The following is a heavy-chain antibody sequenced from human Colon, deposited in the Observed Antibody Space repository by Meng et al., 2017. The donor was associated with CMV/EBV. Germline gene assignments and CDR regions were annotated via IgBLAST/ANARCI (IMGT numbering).Heavy chain of an antibody. D-gene: IGHD3-3*01. CDR1: GFTFSDYY. V-gene: IGHV3-11*01. CDR2: ISSSATSL. Sequence: GESLKISCTASGFTFSDYYMGWVRQAPGKGLEGVSYISSSATSLFYADAVRGRFTISRDNANNSLDLQMNSLGAEDTAVYYCARIWDDFWSGYRYYFYAVDVWGQGTAVTVSS. CDR3: ARIWDDFWSGYRYYFYAVDV. J-gene: IGHJ6*02.